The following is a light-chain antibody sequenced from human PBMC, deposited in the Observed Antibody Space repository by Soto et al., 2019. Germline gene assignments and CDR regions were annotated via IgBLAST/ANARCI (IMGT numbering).Light chain of an antibody. CDR2: GAS. J-gene: IGKJ5*01. CDR1: QSVSNN. Sequence: DIVMTQSPDSLGLSLGYRSTLSCMASQSVSNNYLAWYQQKPGQAPRLLIYGASRRATGIPARFSGSGSGTEFTLTVSSLQSEDFAVYYCQQYNNWPPITFGQGTRLEIK. CDR3: QQYNNWPPIT. V-gene: IGKV3-15*01.